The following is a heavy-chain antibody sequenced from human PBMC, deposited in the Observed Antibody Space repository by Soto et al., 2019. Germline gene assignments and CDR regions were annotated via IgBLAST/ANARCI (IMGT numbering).Heavy chain of an antibody. J-gene: IGHJ5*02. CDR3: ARVKVTNAGRNNWFDP. CDR2: IYYSGST. CDR1: GGSISSCDYY. Sequence: KPSETLSLTCTVSGGSISSCDYYWSWIRQPPGKGLEWIGYIYYSGSTYYSPSLKSRVTISVDTSKNQFSLKLSSVTAADTAVYYCARVKVTNAGRNNWFDPWGQGTLVTVSS. V-gene: IGHV4-30-4*01. D-gene: IGHD4-17*01.